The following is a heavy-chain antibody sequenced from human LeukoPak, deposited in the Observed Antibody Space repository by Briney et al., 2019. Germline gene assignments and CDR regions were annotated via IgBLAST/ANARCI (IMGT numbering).Heavy chain of an antibody. CDR3: ARVEYYGSGSYYMYDY. D-gene: IGHD3-10*01. CDR1: GGSISSGGYY. J-gene: IGHJ4*02. CDR2: IYHSGST. Sequence: PSETLSLTCTVSGGSISSGGYYWSWIRQPPGKGLEWIGYIYHSGSTHYNPSLKSRVTTSVDTSKNQFSLKLSSVTAADTAVYYCARVEYYGSGSYYMYDYWGQGTLVTISS. V-gene: IGHV4-30-2*05.